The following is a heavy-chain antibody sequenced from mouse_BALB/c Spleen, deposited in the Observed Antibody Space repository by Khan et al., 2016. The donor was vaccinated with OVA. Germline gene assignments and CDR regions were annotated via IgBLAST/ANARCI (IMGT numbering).Heavy chain of an antibody. CDR1: GYTFINYW. Sequence: QVQLKESGAELAKPGASVKMSCKASGYTFINYWILWVKQRPGQGLEWIGYINPSIGDPANNQNFKDKATLTAAKYSRTSYMQLRSLTSEDSAVYYCARRGLRWDFDYWGQGTTLTVSS. CDR2: INPSIGDP. V-gene: IGHV1-7*01. J-gene: IGHJ2*01. D-gene: IGHD1-1*02. CDR3: ARRGLRWDFDY.